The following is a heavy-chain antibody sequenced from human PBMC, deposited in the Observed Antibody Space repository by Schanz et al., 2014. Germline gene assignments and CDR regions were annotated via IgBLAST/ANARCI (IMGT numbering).Heavy chain of an antibody. V-gene: IGHV3-30*19. D-gene: IGHD3-16*01. CDR1: GFTFSSYG. Sequence: QVQLVESGGGVVQPGGSLRLSCAASGFTFSSYGMHWVRQAPGKGLEWVAAISYEGSKKYYPDSVQGRFTISRDNSKNTVYLQMSSLKTEDTAVYYCAKIGYGGLLNYYIDHWGQGTLVTVSS. CDR2: ISYEGSKK. J-gene: IGHJ4*02. CDR3: AKIGYGGLLNYYIDH.